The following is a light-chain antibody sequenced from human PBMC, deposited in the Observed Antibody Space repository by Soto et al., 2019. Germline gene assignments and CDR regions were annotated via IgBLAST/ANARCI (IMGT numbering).Light chain of an antibody. Sequence: EIVLTQSPGTLSLSPGERATLSCRASQSVSSSYLAWYQQKPGQAPRLLIYGASSRATGIPDRFSGSGSGTDFTLTISRLEPEDLAVYYCQHRWNWAYGFGQGTKLEI. J-gene: IGKJ2*03. CDR2: GAS. CDR1: QSVSSSY. CDR3: QHRWNWAYG. V-gene: IGKV3D-20*02.